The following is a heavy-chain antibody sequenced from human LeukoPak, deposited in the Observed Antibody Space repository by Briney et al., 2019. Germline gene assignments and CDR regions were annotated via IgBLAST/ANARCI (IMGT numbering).Heavy chain of an antibody. Sequence: LRLSCGASGFTFSDYGMNWLRQPPGKGLEWIGYIYYSGSTYYNPSLKSRVTISVDTSKNQFSLKLSSVTAADTAVYYCAGTSQGDDFWTSWFDPWGQGTLVTVSS. CDR2: IYYSGST. D-gene: IGHD3-3*01. CDR1: GFTFSDYG. CDR3: AGTSQGDDFWTSWFDP. V-gene: IGHV4-30-4*08. J-gene: IGHJ5*02.